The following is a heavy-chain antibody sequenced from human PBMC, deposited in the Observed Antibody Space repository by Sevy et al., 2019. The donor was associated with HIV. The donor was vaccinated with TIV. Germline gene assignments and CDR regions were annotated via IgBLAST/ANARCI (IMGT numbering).Heavy chain of an antibody. D-gene: IGHD1-26*01. CDR2: ISRASDSI. J-gene: IGHJ4*02. V-gene: IGHV3-48*02. Sequence: GGSLRLSCAASGFTFRDYPMNWIRQAPGKGLEWHSYISRASDSIYYADSVMGRFTVSRDNAKNSLYLQMDRLSDEDTAIYYCAREHTGSFPDFWGQGTLVTVSS. CDR3: AREHTGSFPDF. CDR1: GFTFRDYP.